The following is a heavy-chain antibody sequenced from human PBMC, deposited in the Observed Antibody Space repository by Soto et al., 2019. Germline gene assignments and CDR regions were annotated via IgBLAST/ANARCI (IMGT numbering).Heavy chain of an antibody. Sequence: HVQLHQSGPRLVKPSQTLSLECSVIGGSVNTGDNYWSWVRQSPGRGLEWIGYIYHTGNTFYNPALEHRVTMSVDASNNQFSLALTSVTAADTAVDFCEREPLDGMDVWGQGTNVTVSS. CDR3: EREPLDGMDV. CDR2: IYHTGNT. CDR1: GGSVNTGDNY. J-gene: IGHJ6*02. V-gene: IGHV4-30-4*01.